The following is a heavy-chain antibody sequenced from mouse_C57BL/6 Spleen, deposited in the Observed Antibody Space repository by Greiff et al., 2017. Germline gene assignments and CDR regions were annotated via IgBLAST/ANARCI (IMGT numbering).Heavy chain of an antibody. J-gene: IGHJ3*01. CDR2: INPNNGGT. Sequence: EAQLQQSGPELVKPGASVKISCKASGYTFTDYYMNWVKQSHGKSLEWIGDINPNNGGTSYNQKFKGKATLTVDKSSSTAYMELRSLTSEDSAVYYCASFDPWFAYWGQGTLVTVSA. CDR1: GYTFTDYY. CDR3: ASFDPWFAY. V-gene: IGHV1-26*01.